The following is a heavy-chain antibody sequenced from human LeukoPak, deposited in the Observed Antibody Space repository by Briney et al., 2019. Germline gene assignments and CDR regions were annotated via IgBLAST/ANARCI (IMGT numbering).Heavy chain of an antibody. V-gene: IGHV4-59*01. J-gene: IGHJ4*02. CDR2: IYYSGST. D-gene: IGHD6-19*01. CDR3: AGRTVAVSGSLGR. CDR1: GGSISSYY. Sequence: SETLSLTCTVSGGSISSYYWSWIRQPPGKGLEWIGYIYYSGSTNYNPSLTSRVTISVDTSKNQFSLKLGSVTAADTAAYYCAGRTVAVSGSLGRWGQGTLVTVSS.